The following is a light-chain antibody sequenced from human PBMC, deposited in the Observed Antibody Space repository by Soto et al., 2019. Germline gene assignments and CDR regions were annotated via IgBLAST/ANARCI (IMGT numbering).Light chain of an antibody. J-gene: IGKJ5*01. CDR2: GAS. CDR1: QSFSSSY. V-gene: IGKV3-20*01. CDR3: QQYGSSPHH. Sequence: ETVMTQSPATLSVSPGERATLSCRASQSFSSSYLAWYQQKPGQAPRLLIYGASSRATGIPDRFSGSGSGTDFTLTISRLEPEDFAVYYCQQYGSSPHHFGQGTRLEIK.